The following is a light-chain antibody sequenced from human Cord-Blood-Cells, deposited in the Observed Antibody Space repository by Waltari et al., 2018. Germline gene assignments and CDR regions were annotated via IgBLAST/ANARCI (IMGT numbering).Light chain of an antibody. J-gene: IGKJ3*01. CDR1: QCVLYSSNNKNY. CDR3: QQYYSTRFT. Sequence: DIVMTQSPDSLAVSLGERATINCKSSQCVLYSSNNKNYLAWYQQKPGQPPKLLIYWASTRESGVPDRFSGSGSGTDFTLTISSLQAEDVAVYYCQQYYSTRFTFGPGTKVDIK. V-gene: IGKV4-1*01. CDR2: WAS.